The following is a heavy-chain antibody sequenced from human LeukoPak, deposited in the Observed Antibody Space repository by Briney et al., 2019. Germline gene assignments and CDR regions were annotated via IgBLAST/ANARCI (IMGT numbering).Heavy chain of an antibody. J-gene: IGHJ4*02. V-gene: IGHV3-21*01. D-gene: IGHD3-3*01. CDR1: GFTFSSYE. CDR3: ARDFGAAFDY. Sequence: GGSLRLSCAASGFTFSSYEMNWVRQAPGKGLEWVSSISSSSSYIYYADSVKGRFTISRDNAKNSLYLQMNSLRAEDTAVYYCARDFGAAFDYWGQGTLVTVSS. CDR2: ISSSSSYI.